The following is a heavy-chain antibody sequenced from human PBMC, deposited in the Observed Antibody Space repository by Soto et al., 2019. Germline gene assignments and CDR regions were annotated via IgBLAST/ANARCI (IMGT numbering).Heavy chain of an antibody. CDR1: GGSISSYY. J-gene: IGHJ6*02. CDR2: IYYSGST. D-gene: IGHD6-25*01. Sequence: SETLSLTCTVSGGSISSYYWSWIRQPPGKGLEWIGYIYYSGSTNYNPSLKSRVTISVDTSKNQFSLKLSSVTAADTAVYYCPSTDSSAALHYYYYYGMDVWGQGTTVTVSS. V-gene: IGHV4-59*01. CDR3: PSTDSSAALHYYYYYGMDV.